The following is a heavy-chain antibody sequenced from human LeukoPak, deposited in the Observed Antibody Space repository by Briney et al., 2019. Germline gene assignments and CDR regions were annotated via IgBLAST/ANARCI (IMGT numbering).Heavy chain of an antibody. CDR3: TRGNMSPGSFHGMDV. Sequence: PSQTLSLTCAIYGGSFGTHSWTWIRQPPGKGLEWVGEIHQSGSTNYNPSLRSRVIISVDTSKNQFSVRLRSVTAADTAMYFCTRGNMSPGSFHGMDVWGRGTMVT. J-gene: IGHJ6*02. D-gene: IGHD2-21*01. CDR1: GGSFGTHS. CDR2: IHQSGST. V-gene: IGHV4-34*01.